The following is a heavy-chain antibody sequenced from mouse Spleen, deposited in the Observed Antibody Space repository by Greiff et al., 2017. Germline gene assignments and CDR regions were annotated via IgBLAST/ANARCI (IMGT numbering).Heavy chain of an antibody. CDR1: GYTFTSYW. J-gene: IGHJ3*01. CDR3: ATSYYGGFPY. Sequence: VQLQQPGAELVKPGASVKLSCKASGYTFTSYWMQWVKQRPGQGLEWIGEIDPSDSYTNYNQKFKGKATLTVDTSSSTAYMQLRSLTSEDSAVYHCATSYYGGFPYWGQGTLVTVSA. CDR2: IDPSDSYT. V-gene: IGHV1-50*01. D-gene: IGHD2-10*01.